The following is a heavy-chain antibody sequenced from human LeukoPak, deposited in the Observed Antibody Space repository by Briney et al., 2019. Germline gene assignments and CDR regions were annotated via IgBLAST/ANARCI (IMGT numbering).Heavy chain of an antibody. CDR2: ISYDGSNK. D-gene: IGHD3-10*01. Sequence: PGGSLRLSCAASGFTFSSYAMHWDRQAPGKGLEWVAVISYDGSNKYYADSVKGRFTISRDNSKNTLYLQMNSLRAEDTAVYYCARKVLRGNWFDPWSQGTLVTVSS. CDR3: ARKVLRGNWFDP. J-gene: IGHJ5*02. CDR1: GFTFSSYA. V-gene: IGHV3-30-3*01.